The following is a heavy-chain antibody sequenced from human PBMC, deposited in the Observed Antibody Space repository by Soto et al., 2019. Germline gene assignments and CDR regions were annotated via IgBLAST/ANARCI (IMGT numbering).Heavy chain of an antibody. Sequence: GGSLRLSCTASGFTFSNYVMSWVRQAPGRGLEWVSAISGGGSSTFYADSVKGRFVISRDNSKNTIHLQLDSLRAEDTAVYYCARASSSSSWVFDYWGQGTLVTVSS. CDR2: ISGGGSST. CDR3: ARASSSSSWVFDY. J-gene: IGHJ4*02. V-gene: IGHV3-23*01. D-gene: IGHD6-13*01. CDR1: GFTFSNYV.